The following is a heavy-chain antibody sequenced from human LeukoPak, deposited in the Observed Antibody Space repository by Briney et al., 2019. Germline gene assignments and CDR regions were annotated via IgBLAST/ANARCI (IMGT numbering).Heavy chain of an antibody. J-gene: IGHJ4*02. CDR1: GFTFDDYA. D-gene: IGHD2-2*01. Sequence: PGGSLRLSCAASGFTFDDYAMHWVRQAPGNGLEWASGISWNSGSIGYADSVKGRFTISRDNAKNSLYLQMNSLRAEDMALYYCAKGTCSSTSCEFDYWGQGTLVTVSS. CDR3: AKGTCSSTSCEFDY. CDR2: ISWNSGSI. V-gene: IGHV3-9*03.